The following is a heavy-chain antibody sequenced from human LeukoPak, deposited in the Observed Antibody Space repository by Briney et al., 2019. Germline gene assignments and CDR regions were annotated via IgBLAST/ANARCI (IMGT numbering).Heavy chain of an antibody. CDR1: GVSISSGGFS. D-gene: IGHD3-3*01. CDR3: VRGFDHAFYD. CDR2: MYYSGST. Sequence: SETLSLTCAVSGVSISSGGFSWSWIRQAPGKGLEWLGFMYYSGSTHYNPSLKSRITILLDTSKNQFFLNLSSVTAADTALYYCVRGFDHAFYDWGQGTQVTVSS. V-gene: IGHV4-30-4*07. J-gene: IGHJ4*02.